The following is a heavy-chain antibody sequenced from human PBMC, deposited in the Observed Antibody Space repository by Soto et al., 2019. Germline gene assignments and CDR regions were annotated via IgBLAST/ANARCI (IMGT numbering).Heavy chain of an antibody. Sequence: ASVKVSCKASGYTFTSYAMHWVRQAPGQRLEWMGWTNAGNGNTKYSQKFQGRVTITRDTSASTAYMELSSLRSEDTAVYYCAFTIFGGSQYFDYWGQGTLVTVSS. V-gene: IGHV1-3*01. CDR1: GYTFTSYA. CDR3: AFTIFGGSQYFDY. J-gene: IGHJ4*02. D-gene: IGHD3-3*01. CDR2: TNAGNGNT.